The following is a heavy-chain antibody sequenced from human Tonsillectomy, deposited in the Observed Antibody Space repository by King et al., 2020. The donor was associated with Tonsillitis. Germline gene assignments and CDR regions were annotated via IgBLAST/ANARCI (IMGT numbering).Heavy chain of an antibody. Sequence: VQLVESGGGLVQPGGSLRLSCAVSGFTFSGYAMSWVRQAPGKGLEWVSAISGSGGTPYYADSVKGRFTISRDNSQNTLFLQMISLRAEDTAVYYCAKSGSGRATISNYMDVWGKGTTVTVSS. CDR2: ISGSGGTP. D-gene: IGHD5-24*01. CDR3: AKSGSGRATISNYMDV. J-gene: IGHJ6*03. V-gene: IGHV3-23*04. CDR1: GFTFSGYA.